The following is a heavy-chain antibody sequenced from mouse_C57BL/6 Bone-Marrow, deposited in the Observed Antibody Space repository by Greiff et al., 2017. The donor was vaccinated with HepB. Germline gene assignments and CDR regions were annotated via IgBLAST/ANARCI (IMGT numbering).Heavy chain of an antibody. D-gene: IGHD1-1*01. CDR1: DSEVFPIAY. Sequence: VQLQESGSELRSPGSSVKLSCKDFDSEVFPIAYMSWVRQKPGHGFEWIGGILPSIGRTIYGEKFEDKATLDADTLSNTAYLELNSLTSEDSAIYYCARSITTVVPFDYWGQGTTLTVSS. CDR2: ILPSIGRT. V-gene: IGHV15-2*01. J-gene: IGHJ2*01. CDR3: ARSITTVVPFDY.